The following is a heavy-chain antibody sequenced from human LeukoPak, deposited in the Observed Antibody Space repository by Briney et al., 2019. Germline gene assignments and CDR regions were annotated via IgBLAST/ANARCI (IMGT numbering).Heavy chain of an antibody. CDR1: GFNFNYYA. CDR2: ISDNEGRA. Sequence: GGSLRLFFAASGFNFNYYAMNLVRQAPRKGLEWVSGISDNEGRAYYTDSVKGRFTISRDRTKNTVYLQMHNLRADDTAVYFCARHDSFIPYWGQGTLVTVPS. J-gene: IGHJ4*02. CDR3: ARHDSFIPY. D-gene: IGHD5-18*01. V-gene: IGHV3-23*01.